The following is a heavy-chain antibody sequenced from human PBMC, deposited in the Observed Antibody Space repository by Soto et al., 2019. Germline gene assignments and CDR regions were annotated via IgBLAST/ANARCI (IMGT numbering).Heavy chain of an antibody. CDR2: IYYSGST. V-gene: IGHV4-39*01. D-gene: IGHD2-15*01. J-gene: IGHJ5*02. Sequence: SETLSLTCTVSGGSISSSSYYWGWIRQPPGKGLEWIGSIYYSGSTYYNPSLKSRVTISVDTSKNQFSLKLSSVTAADTAVYNCARHIVVVVAATRNWFDPWGQGTLVTVSS. CDR3: ARHIVVVVAATRNWFDP. CDR1: GGSISSSSYY.